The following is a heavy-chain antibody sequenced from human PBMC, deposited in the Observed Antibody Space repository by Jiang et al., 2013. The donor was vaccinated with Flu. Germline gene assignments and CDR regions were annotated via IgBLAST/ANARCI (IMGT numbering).Heavy chain of an antibody. CDR3: ARRDCSGGSCYWDAFDI. Sequence: LLKPSETLSLTCTVSGGSISSSSYYWGWTRQPPGKGLEWIGSIYYSGSTYYNPSLKSRVTISVDTSKNQFSLKLSSVTAADTAVYYCARRDCSGGSCYWDAFDIWGQGTMVTVSS. CDR1: GGSISSSSYY. D-gene: IGHD2-15*01. J-gene: IGHJ3*02. CDR2: IYYSGST. V-gene: IGHV4-39*01.